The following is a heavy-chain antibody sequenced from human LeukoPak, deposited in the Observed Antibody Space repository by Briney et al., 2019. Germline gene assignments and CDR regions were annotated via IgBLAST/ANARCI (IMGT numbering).Heavy chain of an antibody. CDR2: IIPILGIA. Sequence: ASVKVSCKASGGTFSSYAISWVRQAPGQGLEWLGRIIPILGIANYPQKFQGRVTITADKSTSTAYMELSSLRSEDTAVYYCAYCGGDCSFYSIAEYFQHWGQGTLVTVSS. CDR3: AYCGGDCSFYSIAEYFQH. D-gene: IGHD2-21*02. V-gene: IGHV1-69*04. J-gene: IGHJ1*01. CDR1: GGTFSSYA.